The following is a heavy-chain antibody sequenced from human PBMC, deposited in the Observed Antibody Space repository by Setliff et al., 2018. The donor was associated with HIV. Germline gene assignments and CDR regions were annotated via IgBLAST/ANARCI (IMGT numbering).Heavy chain of an antibody. V-gene: IGHV5-51*01. Sequence: GESLKISCKGSGYSFTNYWIGWVRQMPGKGLEWVGIIYPGDSDARYSPSFQGQVTISADKSISTAYLQWSTLKASDTAIYYCARHRHTAAGTLDAFDIWGQGTVVTVSS. J-gene: IGHJ3*02. CDR3: ARHRHTAAGTLDAFDI. CDR2: IYPGDSDA. CDR1: GYSFTNYW. D-gene: IGHD6-13*01.